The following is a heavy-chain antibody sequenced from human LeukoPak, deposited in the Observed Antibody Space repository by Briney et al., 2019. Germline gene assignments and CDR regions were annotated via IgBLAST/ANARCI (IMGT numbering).Heavy chain of an antibody. CDR1: GFTFSSYS. Sequence: GGSLRLSCAASGFTFSSYSMNWVRQAPGKGLEWVSSISSSSSYIYYADSVKGRFTISRDNAKNSLYLQMNSLRAEDTAVYYCARDIVVVVAVPDAFDIWGQGTMVTVSS. J-gene: IGHJ3*02. D-gene: IGHD2-15*01. V-gene: IGHV3-21*01. CDR3: ARDIVVVVAVPDAFDI. CDR2: ISSSSSYI.